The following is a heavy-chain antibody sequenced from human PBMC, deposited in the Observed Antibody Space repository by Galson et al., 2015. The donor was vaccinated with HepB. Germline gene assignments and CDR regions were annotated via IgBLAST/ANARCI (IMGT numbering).Heavy chain of an antibody. Sequence: SETLSLTCAVSGGSISSSNWWSWVRQPPGKGLEWIGEIYHSGSTNYNPSLKSRVTISVDKSKNQFSLKLSSVTAADTAVYYCARLESELEWLSPRIFWGQGTLVTVSS. CDR3: ARLESELEWLSPRIF. CDR1: GGSISSSNW. V-gene: IGHV4-4*02. CDR2: IYHSGST. D-gene: IGHD3-3*01. J-gene: IGHJ4*02.